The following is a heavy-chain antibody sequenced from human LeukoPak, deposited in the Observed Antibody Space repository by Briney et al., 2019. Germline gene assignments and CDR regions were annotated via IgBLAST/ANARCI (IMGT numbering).Heavy chain of an antibody. CDR1: GYTFSGYY. V-gene: IGHV1-8*02. D-gene: IGHD1-26*01. J-gene: IGHJ5*02. CDR3: ARGSRIGSWFDP. CDR2: MNPNSGNT. Sequence: ASVKVSCKASGYTFSGYYMHWVRQAPGQGLEWMGWMNPNSGNTGYAQKFQGRVTMTRNTSISTAYMELSSLRSEDTAVYYCARGSRIGSWFDPWGQGTLVTVSS.